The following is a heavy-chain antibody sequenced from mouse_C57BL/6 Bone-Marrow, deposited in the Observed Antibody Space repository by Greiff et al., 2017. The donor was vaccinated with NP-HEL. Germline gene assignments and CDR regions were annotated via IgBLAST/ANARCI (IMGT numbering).Heavy chain of an antibody. CDR1: GYTFTSYG. Sequence: VQLLQSGAELARPGASVKLSCQASGYTFTSYGISWVQQRPGQGLEWIGDICPGSGNTYYTEKFKGKATLTADKSSSTGYMELRSLTSEDSAVYCCSLDSSGPYWYVDVGGSGTRVT. CDR3: SLDSSGPYWYVDV. D-gene: IGHD3-2*02. CDR2: ICPGSGNT. J-gene: IGHJ1*01. V-gene: IGHV1-81*01.